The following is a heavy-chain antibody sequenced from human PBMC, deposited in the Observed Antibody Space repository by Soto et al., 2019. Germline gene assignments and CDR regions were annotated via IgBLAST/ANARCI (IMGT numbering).Heavy chain of an antibody. J-gene: IGHJ3*02. D-gene: IGHD2-8*01. CDR3: AKEKFNELYRGAFDI. Sequence: GGSLRLSCAASGFTFDDYAMHWVRQAPGKGLEWVSGISWNSGSIGYADSVKGRFTISRDNAKNSLYLQMNSLRAEDTALYYCAKEKFNELYRGAFDIWGQGTMVTVSS. CDR2: ISWNSGSI. V-gene: IGHV3-9*01. CDR1: GFTFDDYA.